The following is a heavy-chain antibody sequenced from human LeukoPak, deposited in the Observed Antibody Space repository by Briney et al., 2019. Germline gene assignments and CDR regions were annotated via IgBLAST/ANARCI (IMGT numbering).Heavy chain of an antibody. V-gene: IGHV4-34*01. J-gene: IGHJ5*02. D-gene: IGHD1/OR15-1a*01. CDR1: GGSFSGYY. Sequence: SETLSLTCAVYGGSFSGYYWSWIRQPPGKGLEWIGEFNHSGSTNYNPSLKSRVTISVDTSKNQFSLKLSSVTAADTAVYYCAIRAREQRDSSPGNWLDPWGQGTLVTVSS. CDR3: AIRAREQRDSSPGNWLDP. CDR2: FNHSGST.